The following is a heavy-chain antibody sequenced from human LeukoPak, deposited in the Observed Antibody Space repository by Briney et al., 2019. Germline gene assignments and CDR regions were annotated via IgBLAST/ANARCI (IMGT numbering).Heavy chain of an antibody. V-gene: IGHV4-61*02. CDR1: GGSISSGSHY. CDR2: ITTSGDT. Sequence: SQTLSLTCTVSGGSISSGSHYWSCIRQPAGKGLECIGRITTSGDTTYNPSLKSRLTISVDTSRNHFSLNLRSVTAADTAVYYCARGYNSRSTFDVWGQGTVVTVSS. D-gene: IGHD6-13*01. CDR3: ARGYNSRSTFDV. J-gene: IGHJ3*01.